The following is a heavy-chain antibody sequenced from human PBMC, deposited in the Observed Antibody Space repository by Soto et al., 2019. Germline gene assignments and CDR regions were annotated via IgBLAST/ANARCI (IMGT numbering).Heavy chain of an antibody. V-gene: IGHV1-46*01. CDR1: GYTFTRYL. CDR3: ATVLGGATPFFGD. Sequence: ASVKVSCKASGYTFTRYLIHWVRQAPGQGLEWMGIINPSGGSANYAQKFQGRVTMTRDTSTSTVYMELSSLRSEDTAVYYCATVLGGATPFFGDWGQGTLVTVSS. D-gene: IGHD1-26*01. J-gene: IGHJ4*02. CDR2: INPSGGSA.